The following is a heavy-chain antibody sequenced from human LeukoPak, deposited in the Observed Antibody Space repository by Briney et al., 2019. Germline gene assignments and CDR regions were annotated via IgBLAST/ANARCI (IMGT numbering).Heavy chain of an antibody. CDR1: GGSISSSSYY. J-gene: IGHJ3*02. CDR2: IYYSGST. V-gene: IGHV4-39*01. Sequence: PSETLSLTCTVSGGSISSSSYYWGWIRQPPGKGLEWIGSIYYSGSTNYHPSLKSRVTTSVDTSKNQFSLKLSSVTAADTAVYYCASRTYYYDSSAYYGAFDIWGQGTMVTVSS. CDR3: ASRTYYYDSSAYYGAFDI. D-gene: IGHD3-22*01.